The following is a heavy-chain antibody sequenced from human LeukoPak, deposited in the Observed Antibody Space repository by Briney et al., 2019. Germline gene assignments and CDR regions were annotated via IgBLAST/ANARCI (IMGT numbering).Heavy chain of an antibody. J-gene: IGHJ4*02. CDR1: GYTFNTYS. CDR3: ARGRAAADDFDL. D-gene: IGHD6-13*01. CDR2: VNTYKGDT. V-gene: IGHV1-18*01. Sequence: GASVKVSCKTSGYTFNTYSINWVRQAPGQGLVWLGWVNTYKGDTKYTQKFQGRVTLTTDPSTRTVYMALTNLRSDDTAMYYCARGRAAADDFDLWGQGTLVTVSS.